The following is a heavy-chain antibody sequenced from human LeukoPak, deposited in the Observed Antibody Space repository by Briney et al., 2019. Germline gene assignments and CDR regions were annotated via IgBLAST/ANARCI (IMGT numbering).Heavy chain of an antibody. CDR3: ARHLRGAYCGDNCYLDY. V-gene: IGHV4-59*08. J-gene: IGHJ4*02. CDR1: GGSISSYY. D-gene: IGHD2-21*02. Sequence: SETLSLTCTVSGGSISSYYWSWIRQPPGKGLEWIGYIHYSGSTNYNPSLQSRVTISVDTSKNQFSLRLSSVTAADTAVYSCARHLRGAYCGDNCYLDYWGQGTLVTVSS. CDR2: IHYSGST.